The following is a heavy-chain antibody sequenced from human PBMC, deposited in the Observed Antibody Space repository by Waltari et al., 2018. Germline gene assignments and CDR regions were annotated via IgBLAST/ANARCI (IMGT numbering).Heavy chain of an antibody. CDR2: VKRKVQVGTK. CDR1: GFPFNNAR. CDR3: TADLHSTLTNWGVDY. J-gene: IGHJ4*02. D-gene: IGHD7-27*01. V-gene: IGHV3-15*01. Sequence: EVQLVESGGGFVNPGGSLRLSCHPPGFPFNNARMSWAARGPEWMVRVKRKVQVGTKEYAAPVKGCFTISRDDSKNILHQQKDGLNTEDTAMYYCTADLHSTLTNWGVDYWSQGTLVTVAS.